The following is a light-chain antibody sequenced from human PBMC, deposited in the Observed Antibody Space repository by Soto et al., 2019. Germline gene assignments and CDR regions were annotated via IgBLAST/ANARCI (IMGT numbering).Light chain of an antibody. J-gene: IGKJ4*01. V-gene: IGKV3-20*01. Sequence: EIVLTQSPGTLSLSPGERATLSCRASQSVSSSYLAWYQQKPGQAPRLLIYGASSRATGMPDRFSGSGSGTDFTLTISRLEPEDFVVYYCQQYGSSPLTFGGGTKVETK. CDR3: QQYGSSPLT. CDR1: QSVSSSY. CDR2: GAS.